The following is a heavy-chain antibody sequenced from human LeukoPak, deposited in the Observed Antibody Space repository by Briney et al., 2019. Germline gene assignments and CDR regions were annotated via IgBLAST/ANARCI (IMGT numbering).Heavy chain of an antibody. V-gene: IGHV1-3*01. CDR2: IKAGNGDT. J-gene: IGHJ4*02. Sequence: GASVKVSCKASGYSFTNYVVHWVRQAPGQRPEWMGWIKAGNGDTKYSPNFQDRVTITRDISANTVYVELSSLTSEDTALYYYVRDDCGDTCYPGGYWGQGTLVTVSS. CDR3: VRDDCGDTCYPGGY. D-gene: IGHD2-21*01. CDR1: GYSFTNYV.